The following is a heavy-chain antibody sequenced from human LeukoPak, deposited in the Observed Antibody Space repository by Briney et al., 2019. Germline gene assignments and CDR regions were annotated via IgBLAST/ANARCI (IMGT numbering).Heavy chain of an antibody. Sequence: SETLSLTCTVSGYSISSGYYWGWIRQPPGKGLEWIGSIYHSGSTYYNPSLKSRVTISVDTSKNQFSLKLSSVTAADTAVYYCARDGDLSFWSYFDYWGQGTLVTVSS. CDR1: GYSISSGYY. CDR3: ARDGDLSFWSYFDY. CDR2: IYHSGST. V-gene: IGHV4-38-2*02. D-gene: IGHD3-3*01. J-gene: IGHJ4*02.